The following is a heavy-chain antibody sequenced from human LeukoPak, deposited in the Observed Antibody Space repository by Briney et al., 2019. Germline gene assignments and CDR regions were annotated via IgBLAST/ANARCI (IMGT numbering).Heavy chain of an antibody. CDR3: ARNPQGRFFIDY. J-gene: IGHJ4*02. V-gene: IGHV3-30-3*01. Sequence: GGSLRLSCAASGFTFSSYAMPWVRQAPGKGLEWVAVISYDGSNKYYADSVKGRFTISRDNSKNTLYLQMNSLRAEDTAVYYCARNPQGRFFIDYWGQGTLVTVSS. CDR1: GFTFSSYA. D-gene: IGHD3-3*01. CDR2: ISYDGSNK.